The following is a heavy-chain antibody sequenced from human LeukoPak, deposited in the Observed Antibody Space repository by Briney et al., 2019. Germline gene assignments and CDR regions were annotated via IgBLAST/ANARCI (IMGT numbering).Heavy chain of an antibody. CDR1: GYTFTSYF. CDR2: INLSGGTT. CDR3: TSDDSSGYYWFQH. V-gene: IGHV1-46*03. D-gene: IGHD3-22*01. Sequence: GASVKVSCKASGYTFTSYFMHWVRQAPGQGLEWMGIINLSGGTTTYAQKFQGRVTMTRDTSTGTVYMELSSLRSEDTAVYYCTSDDSSGYYWFQHWGQGTLVTVSS. J-gene: IGHJ1*01.